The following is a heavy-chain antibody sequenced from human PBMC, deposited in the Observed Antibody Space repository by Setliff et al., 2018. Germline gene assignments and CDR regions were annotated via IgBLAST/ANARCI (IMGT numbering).Heavy chain of an antibody. Sequence: GGSLRLSCAASGFTFSNYWMSWVRQTPGKGLEWVAHIKQDGSEKYYVDSVKGRFIISRDNAKNSLYLQMNSLRDEDTAVYYCARLRKDYGDYYYFDHWGQGTLVTVSS. CDR2: IKQDGSEK. V-gene: IGHV3-7*01. CDR1: GFTFSNYW. J-gene: IGHJ4*02. D-gene: IGHD4-17*01. CDR3: ARLRKDYGDYYYFDH.